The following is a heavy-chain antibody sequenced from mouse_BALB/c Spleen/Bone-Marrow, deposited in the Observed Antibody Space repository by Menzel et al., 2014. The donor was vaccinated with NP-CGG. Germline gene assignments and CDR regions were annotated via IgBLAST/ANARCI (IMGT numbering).Heavy chain of an antibody. CDR1: GIDFSRYW. Sequence: GIDFSRYWMSWVRQAPGKGLEWIGEINPDSSTINYTPSLKDKFIISRDNAKNTLYLQMSKVRSEDTALYYCARNGYYGYSDYWGQGTTLTVSS. CDR2: INPDSSTI. D-gene: IGHD2-1*01. CDR3: ARNGYYGYSDY. V-gene: IGHV4-1*02. J-gene: IGHJ2*01.